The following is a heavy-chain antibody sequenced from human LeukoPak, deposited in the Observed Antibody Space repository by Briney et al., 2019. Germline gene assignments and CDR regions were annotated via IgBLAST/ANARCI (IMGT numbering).Heavy chain of an antibody. D-gene: IGHD1-26*01. Sequence: SETLSLTCSVSGDSISSASHYWEWVRQPPGKGLEWIGNIYYSGSTNYNPSLKSRVTLSVDTSKNQFSLNVRSVTAADTAVYYCARQTVGVTIDSWGQGTLVAVSS. V-gene: IGHV4-39*01. J-gene: IGHJ4*02. CDR1: GDSISSASHY. CDR2: IYYSGST. CDR3: ARQTVGVTIDS.